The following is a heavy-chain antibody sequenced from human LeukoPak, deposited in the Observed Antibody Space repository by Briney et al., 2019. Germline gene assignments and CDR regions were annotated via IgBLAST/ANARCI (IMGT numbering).Heavy chain of an antibody. J-gene: IGHJ4*02. Sequence: ASVKVSCKAAGYTFTGYYMHWVQQAPGQGLEWMGWINPNSGGTNYAQKFQGRVTMTRDTSISTAYMELSRLRSDDTAVYYCARVDSSSWYDYWGQGTLVTVSS. V-gene: IGHV1-2*02. D-gene: IGHD6-13*01. CDR2: INPNSGGT. CDR1: GYTFTGYY. CDR3: ARVDSSSWYDY.